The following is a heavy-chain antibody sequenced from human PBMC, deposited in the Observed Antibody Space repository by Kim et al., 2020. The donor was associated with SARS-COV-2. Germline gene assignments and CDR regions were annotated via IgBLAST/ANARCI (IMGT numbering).Heavy chain of an antibody. CDR1: GYSFRSFW. V-gene: IGHV5-51*01. CDR2: IYPGDSDT. Sequence: GESLKISCHGSGYSFRSFWIGWVRQMPGKGLEWMGIIYPGDSDTRYGASFEGRVTISADMSTDTAHLERRSLQVSDSAIYYCARLLGYCSGTSCSKAAFD. J-gene: IGHJ5*01. CDR3: ARLLGYCSGTSCSKAAFD. D-gene: IGHD2-2*03.